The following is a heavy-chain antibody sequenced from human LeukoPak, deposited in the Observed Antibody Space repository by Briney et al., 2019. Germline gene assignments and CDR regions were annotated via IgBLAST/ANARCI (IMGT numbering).Heavy chain of an antibody. Sequence: GGSLRLSCAASGVTFSRYAMSWVRQAPGKGLDWVSAISGSGGSTYYADSVKGRFTISRDNSTDTLYLQLNSPRAEDTAVYYCAKEHSYGGNSNWHFDLWGRGTLVTVSS. CDR2: ISGSGGST. V-gene: IGHV3-23*01. CDR3: AKEHSYGGNSNWHFDL. D-gene: IGHD4-23*01. J-gene: IGHJ2*01. CDR1: GVTFSRYA.